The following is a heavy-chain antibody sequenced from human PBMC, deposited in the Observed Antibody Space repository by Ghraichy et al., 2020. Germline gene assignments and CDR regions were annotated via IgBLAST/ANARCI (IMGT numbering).Heavy chain of an antibody. CDR2: IYYSGST. Sequence: GSLSLTCTVSGGSISSSSYYWGWIRQPPGKGLEWIGSIYYSGSTYYNPSLKSRVTISVDTSKNQFSLKLSSVTAADTAVYYCASWAVVVPAAGYFDYWGQGTLVTVSS. D-gene: IGHD2-2*01. V-gene: IGHV4-39*01. J-gene: IGHJ4*02. CDR1: GGSISSSSYY. CDR3: ASWAVVVPAAGYFDY.